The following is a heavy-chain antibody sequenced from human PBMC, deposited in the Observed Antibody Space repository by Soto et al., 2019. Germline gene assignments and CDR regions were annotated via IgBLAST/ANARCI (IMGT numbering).Heavy chain of an antibody. CDR1: GGSFSGYY. Sequence: QVQLQQWGAGLLKPSETLSLTCAVHGGSFSGYYWSWIRQPPGKGLEWIGEINHSGSTNYNPSLKSRVTISVDKSKNQFSLKLSSVTAADTAVYYWAGRTYYYGSGSFPLDYWGQGTLVTVSS. CDR2: INHSGST. V-gene: IGHV4-34*01. CDR3: AGRTYYYGSGSFPLDY. D-gene: IGHD3-10*01. J-gene: IGHJ4*02.